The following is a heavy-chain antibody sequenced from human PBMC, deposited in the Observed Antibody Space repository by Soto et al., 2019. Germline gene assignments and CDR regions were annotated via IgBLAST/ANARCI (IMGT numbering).Heavy chain of an antibody. D-gene: IGHD3-9*01. Sequence: SETLSLTCTVSGGSVSSGTYYLSWIRQPPGKGLEWIGYIYYSGSTNYNPSLKSRVTISVDTSKNQFSLKLSSVTAADTAVYYCASQRGDILTGYPQYFQHWGQGTLVTVSS. J-gene: IGHJ1*01. CDR2: IYYSGST. CDR1: GGSVSSGTYY. CDR3: ASQRGDILTGYPQYFQH. V-gene: IGHV4-61*01.